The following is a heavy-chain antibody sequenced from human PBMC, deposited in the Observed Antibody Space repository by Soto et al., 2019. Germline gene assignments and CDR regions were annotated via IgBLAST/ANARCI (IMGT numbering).Heavy chain of an antibody. CDR1: GYTFTSHD. V-gene: IGHV1-8*01. CDR3: GRVRSRGSLLVLGY. CDR2: INPNSGNT. J-gene: IGHJ4*02. Sequence: QVQLVQSGAEVKKPGASVKVSCKASGYTFTSHDINWVRQATGQGLEWMGWINPNSGNTGYAQKFQGRVTMTRNTSISTAYMELSSLRSEDTAVYYCGRVRSRGSLLVLGYWGQGTLVTVSS. D-gene: IGHD6-13*01.